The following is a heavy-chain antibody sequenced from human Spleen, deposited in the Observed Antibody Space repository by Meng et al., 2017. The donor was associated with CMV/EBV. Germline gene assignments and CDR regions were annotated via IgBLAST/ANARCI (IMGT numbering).Heavy chain of an antibody. CDR3: ATGGSFDDSTGYWGIDY. D-gene: IGHD3-9*01. Sequence: SFSSYAVSWVRQAPGQGLEWMGGIIPIFGASNYAQKFQGRVTITTDESTSTAYMDLSSLRSDDTAIYYCATGGSFDDSTGYWGIDYWGQGTLVTVSS. CDR2: IIPIFGAS. J-gene: IGHJ4*02. V-gene: IGHV1-69*05. CDR1: SFSSYA.